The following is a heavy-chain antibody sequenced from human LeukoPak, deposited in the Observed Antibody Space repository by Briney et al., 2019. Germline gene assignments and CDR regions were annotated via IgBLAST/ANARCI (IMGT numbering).Heavy chain of an antibody. D-gene: IGHD3-3*01. V-gene: IGHV4-31*03. J-gene: IGHJ5*02. CDR2: IYYSGST. CDR3: ARTIRFLEWSDWFDP. CDR1: LGSIRNGVYY. Sequence: SQTLSLTRTVSLGSIRNGVYYWSCIRHHPEKGLEGIGYIYYSGSTYYNPSLKSRVTISVDTSKNQFSLKLSSVTAAETAVYYCARTIRFLEWSDWFDPWGQGTLVTVSS.